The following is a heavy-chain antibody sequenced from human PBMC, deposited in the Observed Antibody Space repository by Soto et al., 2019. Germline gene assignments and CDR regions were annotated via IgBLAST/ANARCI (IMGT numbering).Heavy chain of an antibody. V-gene: IGHV1-2*04. Sequence: QVQLVQSGAEVKKPGASVKVSCKASGYTFTGYYMHWVRQAPGQGLEWMGWINPNSGGTNYAQKFQGWVTMTRDTSISPAYMEVGRLRIDDTGGDYWARGPVMACGPLDHRGQGTLVT. J-gene: IGHJ4*02. CDR1: GYTFTGYY. D-gene: IGHD2-8*01. CDR2: INPNSGGT. CDR3: ARGPVMACGPLDH.